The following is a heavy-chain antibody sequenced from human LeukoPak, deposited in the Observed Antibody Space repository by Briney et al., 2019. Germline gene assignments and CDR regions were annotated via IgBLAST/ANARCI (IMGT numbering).Heavy chain of an antibody. D-gene: IGHD2-21*02. J-gene: IGHJ3*02. CDR2: INPSGGST. CDR3: AAGGVVVTAIYAFDI. Sequence: ALVKVSCKASGYTFTSYYMHRVRQAPGQGLEWMGIINPSGGSTSYAQKFQGRVTMTRDMSTSTVYMELSSLRSEDTAVYYCAAGGVVVTAIYAFDIWGQGTMVTVSS. V-gene: IGHV1-46*01. CDR1: GYTFTSYY.